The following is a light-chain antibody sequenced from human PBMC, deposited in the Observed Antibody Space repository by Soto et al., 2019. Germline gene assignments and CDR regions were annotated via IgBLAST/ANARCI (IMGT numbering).Light chain of an antibody. J-gene: IGLJ3*02. CDR3: GSYAGSNTWV. CDR1: SSAVGAYNS. Sequence: QSALTQPRSVSGSPGQSVTISCTGTSSAVGAYNSVSWYQQHPGRAPKLMIFDVNKRPSGVPDRFSGSKSDNTASLTISGLQAEDEADYCCGSYAGSNTWVFGGGTKLTVL. V-gene: IGLV2-11*01. CDR2: DVN.